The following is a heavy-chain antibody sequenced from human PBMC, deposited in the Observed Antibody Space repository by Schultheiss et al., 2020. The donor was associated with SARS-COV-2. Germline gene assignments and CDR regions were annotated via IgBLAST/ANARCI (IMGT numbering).Heavy chain of an antibody. CDR2: ISSSGSTI. CDR3: AKETSLSDIVVVPAAIDY. Sequence: GESLKISCAASGFTFSDYYMSWIRQAPGKGLEWVSYISSSGSTIYYADSVKGRFTISRDNSKNTLYLQMNSLRAEDTAVYYCAKETSLSDIVVVPAAIDYWGQGTLVTVSS. D-gene: IGHD2-2*02. CDR1: GFTFSDYY. V-gene: IGHV3-11*01. J-gene: IGHJ4*02.